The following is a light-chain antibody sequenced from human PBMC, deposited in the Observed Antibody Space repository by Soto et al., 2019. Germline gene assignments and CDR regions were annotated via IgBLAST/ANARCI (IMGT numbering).Light chain of an antibody. Sequence: QSALTQAASVSGSPGHSITISCTGSSSDVGAYDYVSWYQQYPGKAPKLMIFEVSYRPSGVSTRFSGSKSGNTASLTIAGLQAEDEADYYCSSYTNGSALVFGGGTKLTVL. CDR3: SSYTNGSALV. CDR2: EVS. V-gene: IGLV2-14*01. J-gene: IGLJ3*02. CDR1: SSDVGAYDY.